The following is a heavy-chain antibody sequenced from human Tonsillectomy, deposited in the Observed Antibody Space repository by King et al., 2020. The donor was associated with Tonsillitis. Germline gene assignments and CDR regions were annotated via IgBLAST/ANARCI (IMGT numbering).Heavy chain of an antibody. CDR1: GYTFTNYV. V-gene: IGHV1-18*04. J-gene: IGHJ4*02. D-gene: IGHD3-22*01. Sequence: QLVQSGAEVKKPGASVKVSCKASGYTFTNYVITWVRQAPGQGLEWMGWISPYNGNTNYAQKFQGRVTMTTDTSTSTAYMDLRSLRSDDTAVYYCARDQRNYYDSSGYPVDYWGQGPLVTVSS. CDR3: ARDQRNYYDSSGYPVDY. CDR2: ISPYNGNT.